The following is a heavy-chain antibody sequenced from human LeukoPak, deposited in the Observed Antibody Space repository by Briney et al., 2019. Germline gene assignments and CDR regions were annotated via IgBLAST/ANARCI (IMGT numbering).Heavy chain of an antibody. J-gene: IGHJ4*02. Sequence: GASVKVSCKVSGYTLTELSMHWVRQAPGKGLEWMGGFDPEDGETIYAQRFQGRVTLTTDTSTITVYMELSNLRSEDTSLYYCARGSVTTDASFDYWGQGTLVTVSS. CDR2: FDPEDGET. CDR3: ARGSVTTDASFDY. CDR1: GYTLTELS. V-gene: IGHV1-24*01. D-gene: IGHD4-17*01.